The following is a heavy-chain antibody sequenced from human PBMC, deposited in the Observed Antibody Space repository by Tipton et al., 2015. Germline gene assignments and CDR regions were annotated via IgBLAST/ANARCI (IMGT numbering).Heavy chain of an antibody. CDR1: GFSFSDYY. Sequence: GSLRLSCAASGFSFSDYYMSWIRQAPGKGLEWVSSISGTGVRTHHADSVKGRFTISRDNSKNTLYLQMNSLRAEDTAVYYCAKEHTPYCSRTSCYGFYFDYWGQGTLVTVSS. V-gene: IGHV3-23*01. CDR3: AKEHTPYCSRTSCYGFYFDY. J-gene: IGHJ4*02. CDR2: ISGTGVRT. D-gene: IGHD2-2*01.